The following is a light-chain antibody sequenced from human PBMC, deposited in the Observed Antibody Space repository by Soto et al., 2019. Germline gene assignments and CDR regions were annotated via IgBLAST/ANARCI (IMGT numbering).Light chain of an antibody. CDR2: DAS. V-gene: IGKV3-11*01. Sequence: EIVLTQSPATLSLSPGERATLSCSASQSVSRYLAWYQQKPGQAPRLLIYDASNRATGIPARFSGSGSGTDFTLTISSLEPEDFAVYYCQQRSNWPPITCGQGTRLEIK. J-gene: IGKJ5*01. CDR1: QSVSRY. CDR3: QQRSNWPPIT.